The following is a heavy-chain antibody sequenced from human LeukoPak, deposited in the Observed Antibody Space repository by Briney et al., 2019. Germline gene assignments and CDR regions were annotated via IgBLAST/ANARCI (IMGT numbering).Heavy chain of an antibody. CDR3: AKGLTWIQIYFDY. J-gene: IGHJ4*02. V-gene: IGHV1-8*01. D-gene: IGHD5-18*01. CDR1: GYTFTSYD. CDR2: MNPNSGNT. Sequence: ASVKVSCKASGYTFTSYDINWVRLATGQGLEWMGWMNPNSGNTGYAQKFQGRVTMTRNTSISTAYMELSSLRSEDTAVYYCAKGLTWIQIYFDYWGQGTLVTVSS.